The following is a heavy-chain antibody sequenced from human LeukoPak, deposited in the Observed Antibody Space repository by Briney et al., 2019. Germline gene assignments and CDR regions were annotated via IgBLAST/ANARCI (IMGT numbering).Heavy chain of an antibody. V-gene: IGHV3-30*18. CDR1: GFTISSYG. CDR3: AKDGGSSGWFFDY. D-gene: IGHD6-19*01. Sequence: PGGSLRLSCAASGFTISSYGMHWVRQAPGKGLEWVAVISYDGNIKYYADSVKGRFTISRDNSKNTLYLQMNSLRTEDTAVYYCAKDGGSSGWFFDYWGQGTLVTVSS. J-gene: IGHJ4*02. CDR2: ISYDGNIK.